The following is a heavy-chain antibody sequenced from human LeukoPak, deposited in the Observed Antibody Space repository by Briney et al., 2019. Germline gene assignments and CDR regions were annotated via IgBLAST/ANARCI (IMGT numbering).Heavy chain of an antibody. CDR1: GYSFTSYW. V-gene: IGHV5-51*01. J-gene: IGHJ5*02. CDR3: SSYGAGGFILLRKRFDP. CDR2: IYPGDSDT. D-gene: IGHD6-13*01. Sequence: GESLNLSCQGSGYSFTSYWIGWVRQIPGKGLEWMGIIYPGDSDTRYSPSFQGQDTISADKSISTAYLQWSSLKASDTDMYYCSSYGAGGFILLRKRFDPWGQGTLVTVSS.